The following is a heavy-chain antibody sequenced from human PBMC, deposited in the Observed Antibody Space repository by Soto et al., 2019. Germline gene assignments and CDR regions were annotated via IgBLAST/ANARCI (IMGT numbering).Heavy chain of an antibody. V-gene: IGHV3-30*18. D-gene: IGHD2-15*01. CDR2: ISYDGSNK. J-gene: IGHJ4*02. CDR1: GFTFSSYG. Sequence: QVQLVESGGGVVQPGRSLRLSCAASGFTFSSYGMHWVRQAPGKGLEWVAVISYDGSNKYYADSVKGRFTISRDNSKNTLYLQMISLRAEDTAVYYCANHCSGGSCYSDWGQGTLVTVSS. CDR3: ANHCSGGSCYSD.